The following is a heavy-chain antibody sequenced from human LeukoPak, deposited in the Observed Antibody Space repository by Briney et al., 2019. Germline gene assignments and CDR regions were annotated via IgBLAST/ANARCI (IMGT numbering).Heavy chain of an antibody. CDR3: ARGYSSDN. Sequence: PGGSLRLSCAASGFTVSSNYMSWVRQAPGKGLEWVSVIYSGGNTYYADSVKGRFTISRDNSKNTLNLQMNSLRAEDAAVCYCARGYSSDNWGQGTLVTVSS. D-gene: IGHD2-21*01. CDR2: IYSGGNT. CDR1: GFTVSSNY. J-gene: IGHJ4*02. V-gene: IGHV3-66*01.